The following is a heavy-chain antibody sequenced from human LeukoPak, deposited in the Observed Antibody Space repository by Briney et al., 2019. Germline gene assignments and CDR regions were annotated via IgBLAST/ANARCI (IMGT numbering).Heavy chain of an antibody. V-gene: IGHV4-4*07. Sequence: SETLSLTCTVSGGSISSYYWSWIRQPAGKGLEWLGLIYTSGRINYNSSLKSRPTISVDTSKNQFSLELRSVTAADTAVYYCARDLGGGSPGWGQGTLVTVSS. CDR3: ARDLGGGSPG. CDR1: GGSISSYY. CDR2: IYTSGRI. D-gene: IGHD2-15*01. J-gene: IGHJ4*02.